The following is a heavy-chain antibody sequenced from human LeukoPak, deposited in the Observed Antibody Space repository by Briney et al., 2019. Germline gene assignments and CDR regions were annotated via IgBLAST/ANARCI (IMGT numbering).Heavy chain of an antibody. CDR1: GYCFTCYW. V-gene: IGHV5-51*01. D-gene: IGHD3-16*01. CDR2: NYPGGSEA. CDR3: ARTLMTSDAFNI. J-gene: IGHJ3*02. Sequence: PGESLKISCKGSGYCFTCYWIGWVRPMPGKGVGLMGINYPGGSEARYSPFFQGQVTISADKSISTAYLQWSSLKASDTAMYYCARTLMTSDAFNIWGQGTMVTASS.